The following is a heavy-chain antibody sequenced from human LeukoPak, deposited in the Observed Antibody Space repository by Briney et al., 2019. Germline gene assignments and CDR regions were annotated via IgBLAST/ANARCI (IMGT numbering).Heavy chain of an antibody. CDR2: ISYDGSNK. CDR3: ARDSLWDYYDSSGYYWDFDY. V-gene: IGHV3-30-3*01. CDR1: GFTFSSYA. D-gene: IGHD3-22*01. J-gene: IGHJ4*02. Sequence: PGGSLRLSCAASGFTFSSYAMHWVRQAPGKGLEWVAVISYDGSNKYYADSVKGRFTISRDNSKNTLYLQMNSLRAEDTAVYYCARDSLWDYYDSSGYYWDFDYWGQGTLVTVSS.